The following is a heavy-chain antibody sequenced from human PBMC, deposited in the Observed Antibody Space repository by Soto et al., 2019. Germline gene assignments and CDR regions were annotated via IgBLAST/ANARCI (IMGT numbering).Heavy chain of an antibody. CDR2: ISGSGGST. J-gene: IGHJ6*03. CDR1: GFTFSSYA. Sequence: EVHLLESGGGLVQPGGSLRLSCAASGFTFSSYAMSWVRQAPGKGLEWVSAISGSGGSTYYADSVKGRFTISRDNSKNALYLQMNSLRAEDTAVYYCAKREAVYYYYYMDVWGKGTTVTVSS. CDR3: AKREAVYYYYYMDV. V-gene: IGHV3-23*01. D-gene: IGHD6-19*01.